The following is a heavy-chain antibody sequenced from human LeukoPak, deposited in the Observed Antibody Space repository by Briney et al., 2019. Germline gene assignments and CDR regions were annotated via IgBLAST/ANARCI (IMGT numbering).Heavy chain of an antibody. V-gene: IGHV3-23*01. J-gene: IGHJ4*02. CDR3: AKDGVVVPTVIVVVAYFDY. Sequence: AGGSLRLSCAASGFTFSSYAMSWVRQAPGKGLEWVSAISASGDSTYYADSVKGRFTISRDNSKNTLYLQMNSLRAEDTAVYYCAKDGVVVPTVIVVVAYFDYWGQGTLVTVSS. CDR2: ISASGDST. D-gene: IGHD3-22*01. CDR1: GFTFSSYA.